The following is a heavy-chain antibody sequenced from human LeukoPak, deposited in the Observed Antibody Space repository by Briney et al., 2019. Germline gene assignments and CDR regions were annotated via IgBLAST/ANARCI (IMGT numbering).Heavy chain of an antibody. D-gene: IGHD4-17*01. J-gene: IGHJ3*02. CDR3: AKEPHSDYSDHTDSFDI. Sequence: PGGSLRLSCAASGFTFSSYWMHWVRQAPGKGLVWVSRINGDGTSTDYADSVKGRLSISRDNAKNTLYLQMNSLRSEDTAVYYCAKEPHSDYSDHTDSFDIWGQGTMVTVSS. V-gene: IGHV3-74*01. CDR1: GFTFSSYW. CDR2: INGDGTST.